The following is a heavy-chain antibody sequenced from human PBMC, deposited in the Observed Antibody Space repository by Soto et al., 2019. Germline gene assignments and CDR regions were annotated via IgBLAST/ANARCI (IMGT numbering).Heavy chain of an antibody. Sequence: ASVKVSCKASGYTLTSYYMHWVRQAPGQGLEWMGIINPSGGSTSYAQKFQGRVTMTRDTSTSTVYMELSSLRSEDTAVYYCARDLYDILTGYRAGDYYYYGMDAWGQGTTVTVSS. CDR3: ARDLYDILTGYRAGDYYYYGMDA. V-gene: IGHV1-46*01. CDR2: INPSGGST. CDR1: GYTLTSYY. D-gene: IGHD3-9*01. J-gene: IGHJ6*02.